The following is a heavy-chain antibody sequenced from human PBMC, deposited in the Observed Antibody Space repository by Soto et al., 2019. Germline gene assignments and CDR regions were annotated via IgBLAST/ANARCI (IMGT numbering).Heavy chain of an antibody. V-gene: IGHV4-39*01. CDR3: ARHTPAISISDH. Sequence: QLQLQESGPGLVKPSETLSLTCTVSGGSISSSSYYWGWIRQPPGKGLEGIGSIYYSGSTYYNPSLKSRVTKTEDTSKNQFSLKLSSVTAADTAVYYCARHTPAISISDHWGQGTLVTVSS. CDR2: IYYSGST. CDR1: GGSISSSSYY. J-gene: IGHJ4*02. D-gene: IGHD2-15*01.